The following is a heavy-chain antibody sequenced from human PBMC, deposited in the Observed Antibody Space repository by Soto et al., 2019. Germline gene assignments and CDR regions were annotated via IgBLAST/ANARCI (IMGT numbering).Heavy chain of an antibody. CDR1: GGSISSGGYY. Sequence: QVQLQESCPGLVKPSQTLTPTCTVSGGSISSGGYYWSWIRQHPGKGLEWIGYIYYSGSTYYNPSLKSRVTISVDTSKNQFSLKLSSVTAADTAVYYCARGKILRTRGLTYMDVWGKGTTVTVSS. CDR3: ARGKILRTRGLTYMDV. CDR2: IYYSGST. V-gene: IGHV4-31*03. D-gene: IGHD3-10*01. J-gene: IGHJ6*03.